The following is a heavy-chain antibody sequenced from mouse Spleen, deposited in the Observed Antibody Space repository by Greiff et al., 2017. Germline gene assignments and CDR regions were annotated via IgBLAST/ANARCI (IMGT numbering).Heavy chain of an antibody. CDR1: GFTFSDYG. CDR2: ISNLAYSI. V-gene: IGHV5-15*02. Sequence: DVHLVESGGGLVQPGGSRKLSCAASGFTFSDYGMAWVRQAPGKGPEWVAFISNLAYSIYYADTVTGRFTISRENAKNTLYLEMSSLRSEDTAMYYCARGGKNTYYFDYWGQGTTLTVSS. CDR3: ARGGKNTYYFDY. J-gene: IGHJ2*01.